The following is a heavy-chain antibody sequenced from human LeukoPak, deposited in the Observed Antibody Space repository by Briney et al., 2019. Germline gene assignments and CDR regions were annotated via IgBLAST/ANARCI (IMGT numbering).Heavy chain of an antibody. CDR3: AREKSWFFDY. Sequence: PSETLSLTCTVSGGSISSYYWSWIRQPPGKGLEWIGNIYYSGSTNYNPSLKSRVTISVDTSKNQFSLKLSSVTAADTAVYYCAREKSWFFDYWGQGTLVTVSS. V-gene: IGHV4-59*01. D-gene: IGHD6-13*01. J-gene: IGHJ4*02. CDR2: IYYSGST. CDR1: GGSISSYY.